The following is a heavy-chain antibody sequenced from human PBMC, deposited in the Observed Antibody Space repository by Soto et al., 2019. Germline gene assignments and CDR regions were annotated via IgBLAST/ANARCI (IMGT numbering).Heavy chain of an antibody. Sequence: SETLSLTCVVSSYVIESGHYWGWVRQPPGKGLEWVGSIYDSGTTYYNPSLRSRVTISADTSKNQFSLSLTSVTAADTAVYYCARYHKYYNPGSSTFDYWGPGTMVTVSS. D-gene: IGHD3-10*01. CDR3: ARYHKYYNPGSSTFDY. V-gene: IGHV4-38-2*01. J-gene: IGHJ4*03. CDR1: SYVIESGHY. CDR2: IYDSGTT.